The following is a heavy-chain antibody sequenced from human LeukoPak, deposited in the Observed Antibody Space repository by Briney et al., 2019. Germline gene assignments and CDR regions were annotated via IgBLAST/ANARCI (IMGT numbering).Heavy chain of an antibody. J-gene: IGHJ4*02. CDR3: ARDKSSGGSDSPDAGIAVAGTNY. D-gene: IGHD6-19*01. CDR2: INPSGGST. Sequence: ASVKVSCKASGYTFTSYYMHWVRQAPGQGLERMGIINPSGGSTSYAQKFQGRVTMTRDTSTSTVYMELSSLRSEDTAVYYCARDKSSGGSDSPDAGIAVAGTNYWGQGTLVTVSS. CDR1: GYTFTSYY. V-gene: IGHV1-46*01.